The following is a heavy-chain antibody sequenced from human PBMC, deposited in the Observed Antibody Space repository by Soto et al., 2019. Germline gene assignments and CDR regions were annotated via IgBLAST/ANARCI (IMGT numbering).Heavy chain of an antibody. Sequence: GGSLRLSCAASGFTFSSYAMHWVRQAPGKGLEWVAVISYDGSNKYYADSVKGRFTISRDNSKNTLYLQMNSLRAEDTAVYYCARDFYGSGYYFFAYWGQGTLVTVSS. J-gene: IGHJ4*02. D-gene: IGHD3-22*01. CDR3: ARDFYGSGYYFFAY. CDR1: GFTFSSYA. V-gene: IGHV3-30-3*01. CDR2: ISYDGSNK.